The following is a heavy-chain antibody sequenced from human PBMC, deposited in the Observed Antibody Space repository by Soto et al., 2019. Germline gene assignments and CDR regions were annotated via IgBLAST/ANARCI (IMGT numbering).Heavy chain of an antibody. CDR3: ASEVGGYID. D-gene: IGHD3-22*01. CDR2: IYYSGST. V-gene: IGHV4-31*03. Sequence: QVQLQESGPGLVKPSQTLSLTCTVSGDSISSGGYYWSWIRQHPGKGLEWLGYIYYSGSTYYTPSIKRRVTISIDTSKNQFSLKLSSVTAADTAVYHCASEVGGYIDWGQGTLVTVSS. CDR1: GDSISSGGYY. J-gene: IGHJ4*02.